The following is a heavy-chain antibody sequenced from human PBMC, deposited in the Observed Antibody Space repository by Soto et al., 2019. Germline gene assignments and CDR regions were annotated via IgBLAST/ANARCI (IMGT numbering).Heavy chain of an antibody. CDR2: INAGNGNT. CDR1: GYTFTIYA. Sequence: ASVKVSCKASGYTFTIYAMHWVRQAPGQRLEWMGWINAGNGNTKYSQKFQGRVTITRDTSASTAYMELSSLRSEDTAVYYCARYGGYPRSLDYWGQGTLVTVSS. V-gene: IGHV1-3*01. J-gene: IGHJ4*02. CDR3: ARYGGYPRSLDY. D-gene: IGHD5-12*01.